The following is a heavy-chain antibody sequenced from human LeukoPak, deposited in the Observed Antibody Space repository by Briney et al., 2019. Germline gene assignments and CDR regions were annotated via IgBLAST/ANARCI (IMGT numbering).Heavy chain of an antibody. CDR3: ARFIAAADY. V-gene: IGHV3-30-3*01. D-gene: IGHD6-13*01. CDR2: ISYDGSNK. Sequence: GGSLRLSCAASGFTFSSYATHWVRQAPGKGLEWVAVISYDGSNKYYADSVKGRFTISRDNSKNTLYLQMNSLRAEDTAVYYCARFIAAADYWGQGTLVTVSS. J-gene: IGHJ4*02. CDR1: GFTFSSYA.